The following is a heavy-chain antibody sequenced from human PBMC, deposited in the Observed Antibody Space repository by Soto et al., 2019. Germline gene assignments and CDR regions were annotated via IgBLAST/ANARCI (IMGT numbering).Heavy chain of an antibody. D-gene: IGHD5-12*01. J-gene: IGHJ2*01. CDR1: GQSFSAYY. CDR3: ARGGWLQLRYYDL. V-gene: IGHV4-34*01. CDR2: INHSGST. Sequence: SETLSLTCAVYGQSFSAYYWSWIRQPPGKGLEWIGEINHSGSTNYNPSLKSRVTISVDTSKNQFSLKLSSVNAAVTAVYYCARGGWLQLRYYDLWGRGTLVTVSS.